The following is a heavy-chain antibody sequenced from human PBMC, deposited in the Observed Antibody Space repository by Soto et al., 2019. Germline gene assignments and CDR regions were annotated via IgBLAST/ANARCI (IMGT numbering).Heavy chain of an antibody. Sequence: SEPLSLTCTVSGGSVSSGSYYWSWIRQPPGKGLEWIGYIYYSGSTNYNPSLKSRVTISVDTSKNQFSLKLSSVTAADTAVYYCARDWYSSPLSVYYYGMDVWGQGTTVTVSS. D-gene: IGHD6-13*01. CDR2: IYYSGST. V-gene: IGHV4-61*01. CDR1: GGSVSSGSYY. J-gene: IGHJ6*02. CDR3: ARDWYSSPLSVYYYGMDV.